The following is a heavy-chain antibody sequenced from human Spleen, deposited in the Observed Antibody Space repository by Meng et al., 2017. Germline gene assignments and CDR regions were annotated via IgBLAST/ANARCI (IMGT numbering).Heavy chain of an antibody. Sequence: QGERVQMGGEVKKPGSSVKGSCKPSGVTFTGYYMHWVRPAPGQGLEWMGWITPHSGGTNYAQKFQGRVTMARDTSISTAYMELSGLRSDDTAMYYCARRASSSYWSQYHFDYWGQGTLVTVSS. V-gene: IGHV1-2*02. CDR3: ARRASSSYWSQYHFDY. D-gene: IGHD3-22*01. CDR2: ITPHSGGT. J-gene: IGHJ4*02. CDR1: GVTFTGYY.